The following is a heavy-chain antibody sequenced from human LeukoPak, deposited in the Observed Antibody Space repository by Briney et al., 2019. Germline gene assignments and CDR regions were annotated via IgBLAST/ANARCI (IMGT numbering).Heavy chain of an antibody. Sequence: KPSETLSLPCIVSGASIKRHYWRWPRQSPGKGLEWLGYVSNRGNTNYNPSLNRPVSISMDTSNNQVSLTVTSVTAADTAVYYCARHHDCMKSSYYVYVSGQGTTVIVSS. CDR3: ARHHDCMKSSYYVYV. J-gene: IGHJ6*02. CDR1: GASIKRHY. D-gene: IGHD3-10*02. V-gene: IGHV4-59*08. CDR2: VSNRGNT.